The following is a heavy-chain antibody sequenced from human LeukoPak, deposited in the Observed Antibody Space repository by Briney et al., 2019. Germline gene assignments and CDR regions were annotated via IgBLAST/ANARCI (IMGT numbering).Heavy chain of an antibody. V-gene: IGHV4-34*01. D-gene: IGHD3-16*02. J-gene: IGHJ4*02. CDR1: GGSISSYY. CDR2: INHSGST. CDR3: ARNYVWGSYRYFSY. Sequence: SETLSLTCTVSGGSISSYYWSWIRQPPGKGLEWIGEINHSGSTNYNPSLKSRVTISVDTSKNQFSLKLSSVTAADTAVYYCARNYVWGSYRYFSYWGQGTLVTVSS.